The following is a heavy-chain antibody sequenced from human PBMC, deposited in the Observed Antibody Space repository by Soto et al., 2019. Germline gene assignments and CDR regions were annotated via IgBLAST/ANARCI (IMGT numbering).Heavy chain of an antibody. CDR3: AREIMPLTNDWYFDL. Sequence: QVQLQESGPGLVKPSETLSLTCTVSGGSISGGVHSWSWIRQPPGKGLEWIGHIFDSGSTYYNPSIKSRITLSVDTSKNQFSLRLSSVTAADTAVYYCAREIMPLTNDWYFDLWGRGTLVTVSS. D-gene: IGHD2-8*01. V-gene: IGHV4-30-4*01. CDR2: IFDSGST. J-gene: IGHJ2*01. CDR1: GGSISGGVHS.